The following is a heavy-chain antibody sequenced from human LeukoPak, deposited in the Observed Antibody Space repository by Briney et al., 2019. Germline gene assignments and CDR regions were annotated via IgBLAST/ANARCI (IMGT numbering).Heavy chain of an antibody. CDR3: ATTMVRGVMGPYYFDY. CDR1: GGSISSYY. CDR2: IYYSGST. V-gene: IGHV4-59*01. J-gene: IGHJ4*02. Sequence: PSETLSLTCTVSGGSISSYYWSWIRQPPGKGLEWIGYIYYSGSTNYNPSLESRVTISVDTSKNQFSLKLSSVTAADTAVYYCATTMVRGVMGPYYFDYWGQGALVTVSS. D-gene: IGHD3-10*01.